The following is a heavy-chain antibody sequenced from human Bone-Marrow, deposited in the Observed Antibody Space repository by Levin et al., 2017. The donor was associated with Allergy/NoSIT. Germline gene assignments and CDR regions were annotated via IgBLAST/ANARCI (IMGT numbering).Heavy chain of an antibody. CDR3: ARGHVVSELYGMDV. D-gene: IGHD2-8*02. J-gene: IGHJ6*02. CDR1: GFSIGSHY. CDR2: IYTDDRT. V-gene: IGHV3-53*01. Sequence: GESLKISCAASGFSIGSHYMTWVRQAPGKGLEWVSVIYTDDRTYVADSVKGRFSIPRDKSKNTVHLQMNSLRAEDTAVYYFARGHVVSELYGMDVWGQGTTVSVSS.